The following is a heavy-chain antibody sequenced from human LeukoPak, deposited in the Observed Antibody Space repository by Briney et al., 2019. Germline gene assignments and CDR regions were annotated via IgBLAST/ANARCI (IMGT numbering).Heavy chain of an antibody. CDR2: INHSGST. V-gene: IGHV4-34*01. Sequence: KPSETLSLTCTVSGDSISNYFWSWIRQPPGKGLEWIGEINHSGSTNYNPSLKSRVTISVDTSKNQFSLKLSSVTAADTAVYYCARVYRSKLDYWGQGTLVTVSS. CDR3: ARVYRSKLDY. CDR1: GDSISNYF. D-gene: IGHD2-2*01. J-gene: IGHJ4*02.